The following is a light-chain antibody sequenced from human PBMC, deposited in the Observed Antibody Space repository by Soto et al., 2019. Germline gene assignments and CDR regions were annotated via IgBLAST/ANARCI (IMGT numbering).Light chain of an antibody. J-gene: IGLJ1*01. CDR1: SSDVGAYDF. V-gene: IGLV2-14*03. Sequence: QSVLTQPASVSASPGQSITISCTGTSSDVGAYDFVSWYQQHPGEVPKLMIFDVSSRPSGVSDRFSGSKSGNTASLTISGLQAEEEGDYYCSSYTRSSTHVFGSGTKLTVL. CDR2: DVS. CDR3: SSYTRSSTHV.